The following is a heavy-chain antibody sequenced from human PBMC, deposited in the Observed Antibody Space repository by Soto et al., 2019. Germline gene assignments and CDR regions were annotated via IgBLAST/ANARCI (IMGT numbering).Heavy chain of an antibody. Sequence: PGGSLRLSCAASGFPVSRTYMSWVRQAPGKGLEWVSVIYNDGSTYYADSVKGRFSISRDSSKNTLYLQMNSLRAKDTAVYYCARDAGYDEYAGWGQGTLVTVSS. CDR2: IYNDGST. CDR1: GFPVSRTY. J-gene: IGHJ4*02. V-gene: IGHV3-66*01. CDR3: ARDAGYDEYAG. D-gene: IGHD3-3*01.